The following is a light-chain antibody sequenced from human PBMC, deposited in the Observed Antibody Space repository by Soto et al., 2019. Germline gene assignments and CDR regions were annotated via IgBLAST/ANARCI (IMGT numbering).Light chain of an antibody. J-gene: IGKJ5*01. CDR1: QSVNSNY. Sequence: EIVLTQSPDTVSLSPGETATLSCRASQSVNSNYLAWYQHKPGQAPRLLIYGASNRATGIPDRFSGSGSGTDFSLTISRLEPEDFAVFYCQQYDNSITFGQGTRQEIE. V-gene: IGKV3-20*01. CDR3: QQYDNSIT. CDR2: GAS.